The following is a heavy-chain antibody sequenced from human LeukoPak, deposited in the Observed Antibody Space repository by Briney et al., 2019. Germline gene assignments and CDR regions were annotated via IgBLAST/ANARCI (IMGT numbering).Heavy chain of an antibody. D-gene: IGHD3-3*01. J-gene: IGHJ5*02. CDR2: ISTYNANT. CDR1: GYSFTSYG. V-gene: IGHV1-18*01. CDR3: ARLPLRHDFWSGYYLDNWFDP. Sequence: GASVKVSCKASGYSFTSYGISWVRQAPGQGLEWMGWISTYNANTNYALKLQGRVTMTTDTSTSTAYMELRSLRSDDTAVYYCARLPLRHDFWSGYYLDNWFDPWGQGTLVTVSS.